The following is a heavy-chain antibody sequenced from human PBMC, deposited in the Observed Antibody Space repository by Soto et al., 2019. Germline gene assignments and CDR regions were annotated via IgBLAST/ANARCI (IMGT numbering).Heavy chain of an antibody. J-gene: IGHJ6*02. CDR3: AKDGGSGAMVPYYGMDV. CDR1: GFTFDDYT. V-gene: IGHV3-43*01. CDR2: ISWDGGST. D-gene: IGHD3-10*01. Sequence: PGGSLRLSCAASGFTFDDYTMHWVRQAPGKGLEWVSLISWDGGSTYYADSVKGRFTISRDNSKNSLYLQMNSLRTEDTALYYCAKDGGSGAMVPYYGMDVWGQATNLTV.